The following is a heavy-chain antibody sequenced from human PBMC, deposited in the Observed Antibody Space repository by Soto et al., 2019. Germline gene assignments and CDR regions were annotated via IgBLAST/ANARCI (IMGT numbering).Heavy chain of an antibody. CDR2: IIPIFGTA. V-gene: IGHV1-69*01. J-gene: IGHJ4*02. D-gene: IGHD2-21*01. CDR1: GGTFSRHA. CDR3: ARDVAGPRDY. Sequence: QVQLVQSGAEVRKPGSSVKVSCKASGGTFSRHAISWVRQAPGQGLEWMGGIIPIFGTANHAQKFQGRVTIIADESTSTVYMELSSLRSEDTAMYYCARDVAGPRDYWGQGTLVTVSS.